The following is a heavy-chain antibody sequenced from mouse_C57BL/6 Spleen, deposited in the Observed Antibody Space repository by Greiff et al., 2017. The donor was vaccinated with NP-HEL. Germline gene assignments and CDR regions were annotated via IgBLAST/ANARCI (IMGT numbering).Heavy chain of an antibody. CDR2: IRSKSSNYAT. Sequence: EVMLVESGGGLVQPKGSLKLSCAASGFTFNTYAMHWVRQAPGKGLEWVARIRSKSSNYATYYADSVKDRFTISRDDSQSMLYLQMNNLKTEDTAMYYCVGERITTVVARGYFDVWGTGTTVTVSS. D-gene: IGHD1-1*01. J-gene: IGHJ1*03. CDR3: VGERITTVVARGYFDV. V-gene: IGHV10-3*01. CDR1: GFTFNTYA.